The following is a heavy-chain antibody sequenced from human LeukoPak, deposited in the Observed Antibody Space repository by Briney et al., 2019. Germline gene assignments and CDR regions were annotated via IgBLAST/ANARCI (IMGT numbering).Heavy chain of an antibody. CDR1: GFSFSSYW. D-gene: IGHD6-13*01. J-gene: IGHJ5*02. CDR2: INSDGSST. CDR3: ARLMSVAAAWFDP. V-gene: IGHV3-74*01. Sequence: GGPLRLSCAASGFSFSSYWMHWVRQTPGRGLMWVSRINSDGSSTTYADSVKGRFTISRDNAKNTLYLQMNSLRAEDTAVYYCARLMSVAAAWFDPWGQGTLVTVSS.